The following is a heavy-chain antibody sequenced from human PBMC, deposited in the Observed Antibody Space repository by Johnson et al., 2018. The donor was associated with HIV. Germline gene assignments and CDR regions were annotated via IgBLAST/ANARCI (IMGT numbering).Heavy chain of an antibody. J-gene: IGHJ3*02. CDR2: ISYDGSNK. Sequence: VQLVESGGGVVQPGRSLRLSCAASGFTFSSYAMHWVRQAPGKGLEWVAVISYDGSNKYYADSVKGRFTISRDHSKNTLYLQMNSLRAEDTAVYYCARGRGYSSSNDAFDIWGQGTMVTVSS. D-gene: IGHD6-13*01. V-gene: IGHV3-30*04. CDR1: GFTFSSYA. CDR3: ARGRGYSSSNDAFDI.